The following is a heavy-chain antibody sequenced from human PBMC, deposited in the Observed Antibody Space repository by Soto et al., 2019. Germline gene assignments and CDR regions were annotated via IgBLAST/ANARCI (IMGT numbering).Heavy chain of an antibody. J-gene: IGHJ4*02. CDR2: ISASGTST. D-gene: IGHD3-10*01. Sequence: GGPMRLSCAASGCTFTSCGRRRIRQAPGKGLEWVSTISASGTSTNYADSVKGRFTISRDNSKNTVYLQMSSLRVEDTAVYYCAKGLYGSGTFDYWGQGILVTVSS. CDR1: GCTFTSCG. CDR3: AKGLYGSGTFDY. V-gene: IGHV3-23*01.